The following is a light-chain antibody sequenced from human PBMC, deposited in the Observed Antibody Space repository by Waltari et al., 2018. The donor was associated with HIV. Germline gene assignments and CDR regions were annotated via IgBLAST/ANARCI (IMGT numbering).Light chain of an antibody. Sequence: DIVMTQSPDSLAVSLGERATINCKSSQSVLYSSNNKNYLAWYQQKPGQPPKLLIYWASTRESGVPDRFSGSGSGTDFTLTISSLQAEDVAVYYCQQYYSISGTFGPGTKVDIK. V-gene: IGKV4-1*01. CDR1: QSVLYSSNNKNY. CDR3: QQYYSISGT. J-gene: IGKJ3*01. CDR2: WAS.